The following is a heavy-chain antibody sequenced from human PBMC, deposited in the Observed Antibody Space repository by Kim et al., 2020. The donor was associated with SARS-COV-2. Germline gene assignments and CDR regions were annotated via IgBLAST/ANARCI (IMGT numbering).Heavy chain of an antibody. V-gene: IGHV3-74*01. CDR1: GFTFSTFW. J-gene: IGHJ4*02. CDR2: INSNSTIS. Sequence: GGSLRLSCAATGFTFSTFWMHWVRQSPGKGLVWVSRINSNSTISTYADSVKGRFTISRDNAKNTLYLQMNSLRAEDTAIDYCAREGLSFAGDYWGQGTLVTVSS. CDR3: AREGLSFAGDY. D-gene: IGHD6-19*01.